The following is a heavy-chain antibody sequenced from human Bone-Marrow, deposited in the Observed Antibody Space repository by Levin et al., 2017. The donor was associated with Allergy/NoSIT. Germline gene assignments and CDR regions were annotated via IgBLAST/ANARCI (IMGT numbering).Heavy chain of an antibody. CDR2: TYYRSQWYN. J-gene: IGHJ3*02. CDR3: ATYAFEI. CDR1: GASVSSNSAA. V-gene: IGHV6-1*01. Sequence: SQTLSLPCTISGASVSSNSAAWNWIRQSPSRGLEWLGRTYYRSQWYNDYAVSVKSRITINSNTSKNQFSLQLNSVTPEDTAVYYCATYAFEIWGQGTMVTVSS.